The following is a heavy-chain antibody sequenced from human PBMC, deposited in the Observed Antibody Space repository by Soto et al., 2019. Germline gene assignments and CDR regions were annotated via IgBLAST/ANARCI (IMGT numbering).Heavy chain of an antibody. Sequence: PSETLSLTCTVSGGSISSYYWSWIRQPPGKGLEWIGYIYYSGSTNYNPSLKSQVTISVDTSKNQFSLKLNSMTAADTAVYYCARHNYGSGSTYFDYWGQGTLVTVSS. D-gene: IGHD3-10*01. CDR1: GGSISSYY. CDR3: ARHNYGSGSTYFDY. CDR2: IYYSGST. J-gene: IGHJ4*02. V-gene: IGHV4-59*08.